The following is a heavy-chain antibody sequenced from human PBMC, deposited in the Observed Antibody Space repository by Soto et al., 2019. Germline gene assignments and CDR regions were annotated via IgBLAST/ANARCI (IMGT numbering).Heavy chain of an antibody. D-gene: IGHD3-10*01. CDR3: ARGAVTPDS. CDR2: ISASGGST. J-gene: IGHJ4*02. V-gene: IGHV3-23*01. Sequence: LRLSCAASGFTFDSFAMTWVRQAPGKGLEWVSAISASGGSTYYADSVKGRFTISRDSSKNTLYLQMNSLRAEDTAVYYCARGAVTPDSWGQGTLVTVSS. CDR1: GFTFDSFA.